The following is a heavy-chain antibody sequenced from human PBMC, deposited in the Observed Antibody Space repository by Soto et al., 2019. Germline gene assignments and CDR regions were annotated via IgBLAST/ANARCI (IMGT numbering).Heavy chain of an antibody. J-gene: IGHJ6*04. CDR2: LIPNVGEP. V-gene: IGHV1-69*06. CDR1: GDNFSNYA. D-gene: IGHD5-12*01. CDR3: ARSEYSSLAVLSYYGMDA. Sequence: QEHLAQSGPEVKEPGSSVRVSCTSSGDNFSNYAINSVRQAPGQRLEWVGGLIPNVGEPKYTQKFRARIFITADKPTSKAHMELHSLRSDDTAVYAWARSEYSSLAVLSYYGMDAWGEGTMGNGSS.